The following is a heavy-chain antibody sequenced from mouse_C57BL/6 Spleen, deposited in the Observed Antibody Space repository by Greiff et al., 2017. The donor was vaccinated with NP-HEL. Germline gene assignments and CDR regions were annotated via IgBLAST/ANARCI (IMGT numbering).Heavy chain of an antibody. D-gene: IGHD2-5*01. V-gene: IGHV1-4*01. CDR3: ASAYYSNYFDY. J-gene: IGHJ2*01. Sequence: QVQLKQSGAELARPGASVKMSCKASGYTFTSYTMHWVKQRPGQGLEWIGYINPSSGYTKYNQKFKDKATLTADKSSSTAYMQLSSLTSEDSAVYYCASAYYSNYFDYWGQGTTLTVSS. CDR2: INPSSGYT. CDR1: GYTFTSYT.